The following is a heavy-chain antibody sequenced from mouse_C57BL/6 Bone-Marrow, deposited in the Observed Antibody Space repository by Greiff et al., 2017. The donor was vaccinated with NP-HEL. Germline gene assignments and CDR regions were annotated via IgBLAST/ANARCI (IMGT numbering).Heavy chain of an antibody. CDR2: IGRGGST. J-gene: IGHJ4*01. CDR1: GFSLTSYG. Sequence: VKLVESGPGLVQPSQSLSITCTVSGFSLTSYGVHWVRQSPGKGLEWLGVIGRGGSTAYNAAFMSRLSITKDNSKSQIFFKMNSLQADDTAIYYCAKNYYYAMDYWGQGTSVTVSS. V-gene: IGHV2-5*01. CDR3: AKNYYYAMDY.